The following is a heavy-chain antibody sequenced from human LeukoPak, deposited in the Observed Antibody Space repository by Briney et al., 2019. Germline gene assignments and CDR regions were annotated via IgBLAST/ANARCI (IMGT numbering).Heavy chain of an antibody. V-gene: IGHV3-48*03. CDR3: ARDRQTYYDFWSGRYYYYYMDV. Sequence: GGSLTLSCEASGFTFGSYEMTWVRQAPGKGLEWLSYISNSGSIIVYADSVRGRFTVSRDNAKNSLYLQMNSLRAEDTAVYYCARDRQTYYDFWSGRYYYYYMDVWGKGTTVTVSS. CDR1: GFTFGSYE. J-gene: IGHJ6*03. CDR2: ISNSGSII. D-gene: IGHD3-3*01.